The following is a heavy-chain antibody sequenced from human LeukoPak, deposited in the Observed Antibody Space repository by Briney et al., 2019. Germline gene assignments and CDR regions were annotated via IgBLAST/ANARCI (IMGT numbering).Heavy chain of an antibody. V-gene: IGHV7-4-1*02. J-gene: IGHJ5*02. D-gene: IGHD3-10*01. Sequence: ASVKVSCKASGYTFTSYAMNWVRQAPGPGLEWMGWINTNTGNPTYAQGFTGRFVFSLDTSVSTAYLQISSLKAEDTAVYYCARDGSRGWFGKLPPSWGQGTLVTVSS. CDR3: ARDGSRGWFGKLPPS. CDR1: GYTFTSYA. CDR2: INTNTGNP.